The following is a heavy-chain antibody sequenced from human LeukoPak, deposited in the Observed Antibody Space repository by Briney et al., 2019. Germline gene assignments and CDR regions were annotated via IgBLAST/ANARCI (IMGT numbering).Heavy chain of an antibody. CDR1: GGSFSGYY. CDR3: ARGDGYNYRYYFDY. Sequence: SETLSLTCAVYGGSFSGYYWSWLRQPPGKGLEWIGEINHSGSTNYNPSLKSRVTISVDTSKNQFSLKLSTVTAADTAVYYCARGDGYNYRYYFDYWGQGTLVTVSS. CDR2: INHSGST. D-gene: IGHD5-24*01. J-gene: IGHJ4*02. V-gene: IGHV4-34*01.